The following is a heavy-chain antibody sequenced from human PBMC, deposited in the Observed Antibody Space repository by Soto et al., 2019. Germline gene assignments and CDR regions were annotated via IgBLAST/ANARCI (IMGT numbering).Heavy chain of an antibody. Sequence: QVQLVGSGGGVVQPGRSLRLSCAASGFTFNNFAMHWVRQAPGKGLEWVAVISYDGGDKYYADSVKGRFTISRDNSKNTLYLQMNGLRAEDTAVYYCSRALSTGAADYYFDYWGQGALVTVSS. D-gene: IGHD6-13*01. CDR1: GFTFNNFA. J-gene: IGHJ4*02. CDR2: ISYDGGDK. V-gene: IGHV3-30*03. CDR3: SRALSTGAADYYFDY.